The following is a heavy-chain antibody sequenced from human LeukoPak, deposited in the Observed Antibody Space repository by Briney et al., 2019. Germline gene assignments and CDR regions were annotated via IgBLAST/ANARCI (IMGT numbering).Heavy chain of an antibody. J-gene: IGHJ4*02. Sequence: GGSLRLSCAASGFSFDDYAMHWVRQAPGRGLEWVSGISWNRRSIGYADSVKGRFTISRDNAKNSLYLQMNSLGAEDTAVYYCAIGSPPLKYWGQGTLVTVSS. CDR1: GFSFDDYA. V-gene: IGHV3-9*01. CDR2: ISWNRRSI. CDR3: AIGSPPLKY. D-gene: IGHD2-15*01.